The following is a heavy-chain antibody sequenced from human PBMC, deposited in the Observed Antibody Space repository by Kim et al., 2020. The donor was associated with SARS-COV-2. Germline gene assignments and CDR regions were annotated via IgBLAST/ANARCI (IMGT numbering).Heavy chain of an antibody. Sequence: SVKVSCKASGGTFSSYAISWVRQAPGQGLEWMGGIIPIFGTANYAQKFQGRVTITADESTSTAYMELSSLRSEDTAVYYCARATEEQLVYYYGMDVWGQGTTGTVSS. V-gene: IGHV1-69*13. J-gene: IGHJ6*02. CDR3: ARATEEQLVYYYGMDV. CDR2: IIPIFGTA. CDR1: GGTFSSYA. D-gene: IGHD6-6*01.